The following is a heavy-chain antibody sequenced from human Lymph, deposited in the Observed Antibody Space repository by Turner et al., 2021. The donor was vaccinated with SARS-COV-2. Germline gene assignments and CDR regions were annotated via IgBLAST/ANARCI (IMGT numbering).Heavy chain of an antibody. V-gene: IGHV4-4*07. D-gene: IGHD3-22*01. J-gene: IGHJ2*01. CDR2: IYTSGRT. CDR1: GGSIRSYC. Sequence: QVQLQELGPGLVKPSETLSLTCPVAGGSIRSYCWSWIRQPAGKGLEWIGRIYTSGRTNYNSSLKSRVTMSVDTSKNQFSLKLSSVTAADTAVYYFARDGYYDSSGYYLRGEGVLDLWGRGTLVTVSS. CDR3: ARDGYYDSSGYYLRGEGVLDL.